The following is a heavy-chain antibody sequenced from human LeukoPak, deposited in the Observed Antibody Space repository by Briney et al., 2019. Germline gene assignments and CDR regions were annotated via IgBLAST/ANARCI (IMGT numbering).Heavy chain of an antibody. Sequence: GGSLRLSCAASGFTFSSYWMSWVRQAPGKGLEGVANIKQDGRGKHYVDSVKGGFTISRDNAKNSLYLQMNSLRAEDTAVYYCARDQELWPSDAFDIWGQGTMVTVSS. CDR3: ARDQELWPSDAFDI. D-gene: IGHD5-18*01. CDR2: IKQDGRGK. CDR1: GFTFSSYW. V-gene: IGHV3-7*03. J-gene: IGHJ3*02.